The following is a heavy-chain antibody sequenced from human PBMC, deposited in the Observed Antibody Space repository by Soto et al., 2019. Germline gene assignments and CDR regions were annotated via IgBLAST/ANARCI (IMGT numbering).Heavy chain of an antibody. Sequence: GASVKVSCKASGYTFTGYYMHWVRQAPGQGLEWMGWINPNSGGTNYAQKFQGWVTTTRDTSISTAYMELSRLRSDDTAVYYCAVSHSSGSRPTDAFDIWGQGTMVTVSS. V-gene: IGHV1-2*04. CDR3: AVSHSSGSRPTDAFDI. D-gene: IGHD1-26*01. J-gene: IGHJ3*02. CDR1: GYTFTGYY. CDR2: INPNSGGT.